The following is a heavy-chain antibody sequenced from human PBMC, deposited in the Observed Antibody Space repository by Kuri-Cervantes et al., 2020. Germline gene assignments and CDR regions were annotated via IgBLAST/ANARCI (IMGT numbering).Heavy chain of an antibody. V-gene: IGHV3-9*01. CDR3: AKVLGPDYGMDV. CDR2: ISWNSGSI. J-gene: IGHJ6*02. Sequence: SLKISCAAPGFTFDDYAMHWVRQAPGKGLEWDSGISWNSGSIGYADSVKGRFTISRDNAKNSLYLQMNSLRAEDTALYYCAKVLGPDYGMDVWGQGTTVTVSS. CDR1: GFTFDDYA.